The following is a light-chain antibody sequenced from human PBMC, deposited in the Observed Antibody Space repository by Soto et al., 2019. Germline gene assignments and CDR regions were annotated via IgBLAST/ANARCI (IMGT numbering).Light chain of an antibody. Sequence: QSALTQPRSVSGTPGQSVTISCTGTSSDVGGYNYVSWYQQLPGKAPNLMIFDVSKRPSGVPARFSGSKSGNTASLTISGLQAEDEAYYYCCSYAGSYTVFGEGTKLTVL. V-gene: IGLV2-11*01. CDR3: CSYAGSYTV. J-gene: IGLJ2*01. CDR2: DVS. CDR1: SSDVGGYNY.